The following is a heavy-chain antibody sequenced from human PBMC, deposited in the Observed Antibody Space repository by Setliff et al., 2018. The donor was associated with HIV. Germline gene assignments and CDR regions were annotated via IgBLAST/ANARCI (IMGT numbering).Heavy chain of an antibody. V-gene: IGHV4-38-2*01. CDR2: VYHTGST. CDR3: ARHAAGPEGPFDY. J-gene: IGHJ4*02. CDR1: GYSMSSGYY. D-gene: IGHD2-2*01. Sequence: PSETLSLTYGVSGYSMSSGYYWGWVRQPPGKGLEWIGNVYHTGSTYYNPSLKSRVTISVDTSKNQFSLKLSSVIAADTAVYYCARHAAGPEGPFDYWGQGTLVTVSS.